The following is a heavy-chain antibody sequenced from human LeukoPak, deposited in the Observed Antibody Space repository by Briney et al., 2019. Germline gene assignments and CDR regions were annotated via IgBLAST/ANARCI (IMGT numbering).Heavy chain of an antibody. Sequence: GGSLRLSCAASGFTFSSYWMSWVRQAPGKGLESVSAISGSGGSTYYADSVKGRFTISRDNSKNTLYLQMNSLRAEDTAVYYCATSRGYSYGSGDYFDYWGQGTLVTVSS. CDR1: GFTFSSYW. D-gene: IGHD5-18*01. V-gene: IGHV3-23*01. J-gene: IGHJ4*02. CDR2: ISGSGGST. CDR3: ATSRGYSYGSGDYFDY.